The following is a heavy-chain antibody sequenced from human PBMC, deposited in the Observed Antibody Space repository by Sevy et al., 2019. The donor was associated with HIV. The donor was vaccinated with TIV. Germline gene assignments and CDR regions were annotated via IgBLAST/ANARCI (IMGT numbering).Heavy chain of an antibody. J-gene: IGHJ4*02. V-gene: IGHV3-7*01. CDR2: IKQDGSEK. CDR3: ARGGRNFDY. Sequence: GGSLRLSCAVSGLSFSNSWMTWVRQAPGKGLEWVANIKQDGSEKKYGYSVKGRFTISRDNAENSLFLQMNSLRAEDTAVYYCARGGRNFDYWGQGTLVTVSS. CDR1: GLSFSNSW.